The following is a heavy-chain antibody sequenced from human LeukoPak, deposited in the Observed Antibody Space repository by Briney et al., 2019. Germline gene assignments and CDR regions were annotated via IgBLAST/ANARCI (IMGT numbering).Heavy chain of an antibody. CDR3: ARAGYSSGWYYFDY. J-gene: IGHJ4*02. CDR1: GGSISSYY. CDR2: IYYSGST. D-gene: IGHD6-19*01. Sequence: TSETLSHTCTVSGGSISSYYWSWIRQPPGKGLEWIGYIYYSGSTNYNPSLKSRVTISVDTSKNQFSLKLSSVTAADTAVYYCARAGYSSGWYYFDYWGQGTLVTVSS. V-gene: IGHV4-59*01.